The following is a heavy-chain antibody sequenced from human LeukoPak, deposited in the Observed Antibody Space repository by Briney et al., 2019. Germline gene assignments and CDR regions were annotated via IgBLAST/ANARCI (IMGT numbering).Heavy chain of an antibody. CDR2: IGGRGTTI. Sequence: PGGSLRLSCAASGFTFSSYEMNWVRQGPGKGLEWVSNIGGRGTTIYYADSVKGRFTTSRDNARNSLYLQMNSLRAEDTAVYYCARGAPYCSSTSCSFDYWGQGTLVTVSS. D-gene: IGHD2-2*01. J-gene: IGHJ4*02. V-gene: IGHV3-48*03. CDR3: ARGAPYCSSTSCSFDY. CDR1: GFTFSSYE.